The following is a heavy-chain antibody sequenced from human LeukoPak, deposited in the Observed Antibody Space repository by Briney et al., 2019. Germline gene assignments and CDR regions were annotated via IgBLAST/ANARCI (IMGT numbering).Heavy chain of an antibody. V-gene: IGHV3-33*03. CDR2: IWYDGSNK. CDR3: SRTDGSKGGAIDY. J-gene: IGHJ4*02. Sequence: PGGSLRLSCAASGFTFSSYGMHWVRQAPGKGLEGVAVIWYDGSNKYYADSVKGRFTISRDNAKNSLYLQMNSLRAEDKAVYYCSRTDGSKGGAIDYWGQGTLVTVSS. CDR1: GFTFSSYG. D-gene: IGHD4-23*01.